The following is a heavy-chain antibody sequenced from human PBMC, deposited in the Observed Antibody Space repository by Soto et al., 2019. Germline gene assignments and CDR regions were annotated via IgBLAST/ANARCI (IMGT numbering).Heavy chain of an antibody. Sequence: GALRLSCTASGFTFGDYAMSWFRQAPGKGLEWVGFIRSKAYGGTTEYAASVKGRFTISRDDSKSIAYLQMNSLKTEDTAVYYCTRDYYDSSGPLLGDYWGQGTLVTVSS. V-gene: IGHV3-49*03. J-gene: IGHJ4*02. CDR3: TRDYYDSSGPLLGDY. CDR1: GFTFGDYA. CDR2: IRSKAYGGTT. D-gene: IGHD3-22*01.